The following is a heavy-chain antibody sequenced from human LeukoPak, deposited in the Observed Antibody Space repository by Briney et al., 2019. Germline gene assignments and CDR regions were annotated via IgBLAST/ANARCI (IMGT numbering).Heavy chain of an antibody. CDR3: ARLFSRGWEYHFGLDV. CDR2: IYYSGST. Sequence: PPETLSLTCTVSGGSISTDASYWAWIRQPPGKGLEWIGSIYYSGSTYYSSSLKSRVTLSVDTSKNQFSLKMSSVTAADTAVFYCARLFSRGWEYHFGLDVWGQGTTVTVS. V-gene: IGHV4-39*01. D-gene: IGHD6-19*01. J-gene: IGHJ6*02. CDR1: GGSISTDASY.